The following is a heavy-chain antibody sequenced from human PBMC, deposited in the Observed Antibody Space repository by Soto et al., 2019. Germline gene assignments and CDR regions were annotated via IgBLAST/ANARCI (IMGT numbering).Heavy chain of an antibody. V-gene: IGHV5-10-1*01. CDR1: GYTFTTFW. Sequence: GESLKISCTGFGYTFTTFWISWVRQMPGKGLEWMGRIDPCDSYVNYSPSFQGHVTISLDKSISTAYLQWGSLKASDTAMYYCARLFCSTTTCESWFDPWGQGSLVIVCS. D-gene: IGHD2-2*01. J-gene: IGHJ5*02. CDR3: ARLFCSTTTCESWFDP. CDR2: IDPCDSYV.